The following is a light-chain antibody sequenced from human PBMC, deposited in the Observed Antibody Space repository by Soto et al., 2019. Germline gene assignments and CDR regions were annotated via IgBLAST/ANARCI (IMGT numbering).Light chain of an antibody. CDR3: CSLTTSHTYV. Sequence: QSALTQPPSASGSPGQSVTISCTGTSRDIGLYNYVSWFQQHPGQAPKLIIYEVTHRPSGVPDRFSGSKSGYTASLTVSGLQAEDEADYYCCSLTTSHTYVFGSGTKLTVL. J-gene: IGLJ1*01. CDR1: SRDIGLYNY. V-gene: IGLV2-8*01. CDR2: EVT.